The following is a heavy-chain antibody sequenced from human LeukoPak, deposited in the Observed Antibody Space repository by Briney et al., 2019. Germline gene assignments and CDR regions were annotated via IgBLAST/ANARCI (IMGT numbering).Heavy chain of an antibody. CDR1: GYTFTRYY. Sequence: AAVKVSCKASGYTFTRYYMHWVRQAAGQGREGMGIINPRGGRKSYAQKFQGRVTMTRDKSTSTVYMELSSLRSEDTAVYYCAREALCGSYYLYDFCGEGTLVTVSS. J-gene: IGHJ1*01. D-gene: IGHD1-26*01. V-gene: IGHV1-46*01. CDR2: INPRGGRK. CDR3: AREALCGSYYLYDF.